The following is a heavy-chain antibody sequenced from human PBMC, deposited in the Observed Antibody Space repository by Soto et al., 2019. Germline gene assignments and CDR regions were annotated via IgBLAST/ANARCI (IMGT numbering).Heavy chain of an antibody. CDR2: IWYDGSNK. D-gene: IGHD5-12*01. CDR3: ARDNIASGYDRDLYYYYMDV. Sequence: GGSLRLSCAASGFTFSSYGMHWVRQAPGKGLEWVAVIWYDGSNKYYADSVKGRFTISRENSKNTLYLQMNSLRAEDTAVYYCARDNIASGYDRDLYYYYMDVWGKGTTVTVSS. V-gene: IGHV3-33*01. CDR1: GFTFSSYG. J-gene: IGHJ6*03.